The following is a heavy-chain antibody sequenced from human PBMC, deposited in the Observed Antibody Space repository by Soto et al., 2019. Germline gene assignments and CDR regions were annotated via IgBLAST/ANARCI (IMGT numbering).Heavy chain of an antibody. V-gene: IGHV3-11*01. D-gene: IGHD2-21*01. J-gene: IGHJ3*02. CDR3: ARRAILWGNAFDI. Sequence: QVQLVESGGGLVKPGGSLRLSCAASGLTFSDYYMSWIRQAPGKGLEWISYISSSGSAIYYTDSVKGRFTISRDNAKNSLFLQMNSLRAEDTAVYYCARRAILWGNAFDIWGQGTLVTVSS. CDR2: ISSSGSAI. CDR1: GLTFSDYY.